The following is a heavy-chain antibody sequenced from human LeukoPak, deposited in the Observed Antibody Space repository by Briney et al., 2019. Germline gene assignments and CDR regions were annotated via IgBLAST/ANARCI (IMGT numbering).Heavy chain of an antibody. J-gene: IGHJ4*02. CDR2: IYYSGST. D-gene: IGHD2-15*01. CDR1: GGSISSYY. Sequence: NPSQTLSLTCTVSGGSISSYYWSWIRQPPGKGLEWIGYIYYSGSTNYNPSLKSRVTISVDTSKNQFSLKLSSVTAADTAVYYCASVGPNCSGGSCTDYWGQGTLVTVSS. V-gene: IGHV4-59*01. CDR3: ASVGPNCSGGSCTDY.